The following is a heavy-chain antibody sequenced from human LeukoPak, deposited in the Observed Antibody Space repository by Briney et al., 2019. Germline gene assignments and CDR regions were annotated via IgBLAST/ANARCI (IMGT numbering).Heavy chain of an antibody. CDR2: ISGSGGST. J-gene: IGHJ6*02. CDR1: GFTFTTYW. Sequence: GGSLRLPCAASGFAASGFTFTTYWMSWVRQAPGKGLEWVSAISGSGGSTYYADSVKGRFTISRDNSKNTLYLQMNSLRAEDTAVYYCAKDRREQQPYYGMDVWGQGTTVTVSS. CDR3: AKDRREQQPYYGMDV. V-gene: IGHV3-23*01. D-gene: IGHD6-13*01.